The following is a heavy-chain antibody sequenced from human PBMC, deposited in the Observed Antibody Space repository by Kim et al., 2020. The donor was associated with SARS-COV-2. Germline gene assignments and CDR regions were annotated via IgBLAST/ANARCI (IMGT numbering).Heavy chain of an antibody. CDR3: ARDLPLGAGGHWYLDL. Sequence: GGSLRLSCEASGFTFRNYWMSWVRQAPGKGLEWVANIKQHGYVKYYVDSVKGRFTISRDDARNSLHLQMSSLRVEDTAIYYCARDLPLGAGGHWYLDLWGRGTLVTVSS. V-gene: IGHV3-7*01. CDR2: IKQHGYVK. D-gene: IGHD6-13*01. J-gene: IGHJ2*01. CDR1: GFTFRNYW.